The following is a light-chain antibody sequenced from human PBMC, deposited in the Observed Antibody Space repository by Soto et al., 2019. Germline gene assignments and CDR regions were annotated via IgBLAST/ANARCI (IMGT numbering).Light chain of an antibody. CDR1: QSIYTY. Sequence: DIQTTQSPSSLSASVGDRVTITCRASQSIYTYLNWYQHKQGNAPKLLIYLASTLESEVPSRFSGSVSGTDGAITISSLKTEDGSTYYGQQGFSTPWAFGQGTKVDIK. J-gene: IGKJ1*01. CDR2: LAS. CDR3: QQGFSTPWA. V-gene: IGKV1-39*01.